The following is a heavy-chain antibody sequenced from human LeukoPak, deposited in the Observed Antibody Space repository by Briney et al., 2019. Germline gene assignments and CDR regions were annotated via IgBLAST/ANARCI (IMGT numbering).Heavy chain of an antibody. D-gene: IGHD1-26*01. CDR3: ARIQSGSPDY. CDR1: GFSLSTSGMR. CDR2: IDWDDDK. Sequence: SGPTLVNPTQTLTLTCTFSGFSLSTSGMRVSWIRQPPGEALEWLARIDWDDDKFYSTSLKTRLTISKDTSKNQVVLTMTNMDPVDTATYYCARIQSGSPDYWGQGTLVTVSS. V-gene: IGHV2-70*04. J-gene: IGHJ4*02.